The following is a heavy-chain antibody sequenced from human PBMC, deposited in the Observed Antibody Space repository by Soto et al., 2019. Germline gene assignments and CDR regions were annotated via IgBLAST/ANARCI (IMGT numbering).Heavy chain of an antibody. V-gene: IGHV4-4*02. CDR3: ARIYDSSGYLY. Sequence: SDTMSLTCAASGGSIRSTNLWGSFRQPPGKVLEWIGEIYHSGSTNYNPSLKSRVTITADESTSTSYMELSSLRSEDTAVYYCARIYDSSGYLYWAQGTLVTVSS. CDR1: GGSIRSTNL. CDR2: IYHSGST. D-gene: IGHD3-22*01. J-gene: IGHJ4*02.